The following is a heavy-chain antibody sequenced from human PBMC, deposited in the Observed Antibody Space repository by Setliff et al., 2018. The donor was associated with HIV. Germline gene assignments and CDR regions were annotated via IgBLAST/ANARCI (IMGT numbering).Heavy chain of an antibody. J-gene: IGHJ4*02. D-gene: IGHD4-4*01. V-gene: IGHV1-2*02. CDR1: GYTFTDYY. CDR3: ARVRRDGNSFDD. Sequence: ASVKVSCKASGYTFTDYYMHWVRQAPGQGLEWMGWINPHSGGTEYAQKFQGRVTMTRDTSISTAYMELSRLRSDDTAVYFCARVRRDGNSFDDWGQGTLVTVSS. CDR2: INPHSGGT.